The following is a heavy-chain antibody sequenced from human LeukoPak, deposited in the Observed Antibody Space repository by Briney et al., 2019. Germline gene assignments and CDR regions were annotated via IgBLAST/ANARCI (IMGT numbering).Heavy chain of an antibody. CDR2: ISGSGTI. CDR1: GGSISSYY. CDR3: ARDSGTTGEVKFDP. J-gene: IGHJ5*02. Sequence: SETLSLTCTVSGGSISSYYWSWIRQPLGKGLEWIGRISGSGTITYNPALQSRLTISIDTSKNQFSLKLMSVTAADTAVYYCARDSGTTGEVKFDPWGQGTLVTVSS. V-gene: IGHV4-4*07. D-gene: IGHD3-10*01.